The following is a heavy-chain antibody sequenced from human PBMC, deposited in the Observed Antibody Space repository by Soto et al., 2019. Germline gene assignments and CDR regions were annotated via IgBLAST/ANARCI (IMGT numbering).Heavy chain of an antibody. D-gene: IGHD6-6*01. CDR2: INPNSGGT. CDR3: ARGTFSGSSSEYFQH. Sequence: ASVKVSCKASGYTFTGYYMHWVRQAPGQGLEWMGWINPNSGGTNYAQKFQGWVTMTRDTSISTAYMELSRLRSDDTAVYYCARGTFSGSSSEYFQHWGQGTLVTVSS. V-gene: IGHV1-2*04. CDR1: GYTFTGYY. J-gene: IGHJ1*01.